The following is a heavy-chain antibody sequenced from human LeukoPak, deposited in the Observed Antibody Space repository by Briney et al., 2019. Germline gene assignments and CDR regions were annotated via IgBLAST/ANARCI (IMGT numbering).Heavy chain of an antibody. CDR3: ASSSVQYYYHGMDV. D-gene: IGHD3-10*01. J-gene: IGHJ6*02. CDR2: IYSTGST. CDR1: GFTFSSYA. V-gene: IGHV3-23*05. Sequence: PGGSLRLSCAASGFTFSSYAMSWVRQAPGKGLDWVSTIYSTGSTYHADSVKGRFTISRDNSRNTLYLQMNTLRAEDTAVYYCASSSVQYYYHGMDVWGQGTTVTVSS.